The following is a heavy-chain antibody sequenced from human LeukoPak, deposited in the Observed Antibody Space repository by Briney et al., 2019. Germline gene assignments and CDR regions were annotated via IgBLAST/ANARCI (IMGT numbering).Heavy chain of an antibody. CDR2: IYSGGST. Sequence: GGSLRLSCAASGFTVSSNYMSWVRQAPGKGLEWVSVIYSGGSTYYADSVKGRFTISRDNSRNTLYLQMNSLRAEDTAVYYCARDSIGAFDYWGQGTLVTVSS. V-gene: IGHV3-66*02. CDR3: ARDSIGAFDY. D-gene: IGHD3-16*01. CDR1: GFTVSSNY. J-gene: IGHJ4*02.